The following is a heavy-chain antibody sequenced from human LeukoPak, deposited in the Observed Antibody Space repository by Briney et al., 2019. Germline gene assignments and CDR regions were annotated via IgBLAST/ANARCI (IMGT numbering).Heavy chain of an antibody. CDR3: ARGVINNWFDP. D-gene: IGHD3-10*01. Sequence: SGTLSLTCAVSGGSISITNWWTWVRQPPGKGLEWIGEIYHSGRTNYNPSLKSRVTISVDKSKNQFSLNLTSVTAADTAVYYCARGVINNWFDPWGQGTLVTVSS. V-gene: IGHV4-4*02. J-gene: IGHJ5*02. CDR2: IYHSGRT. CDR1: GGSISITNW.